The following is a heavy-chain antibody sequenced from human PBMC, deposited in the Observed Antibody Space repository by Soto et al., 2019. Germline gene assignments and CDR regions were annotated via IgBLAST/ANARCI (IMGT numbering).Heavy chain of an antibody. Sequence: PGESLKISCKGSGYSFTSYWISWVRQMPGKGLEWMGRIDPSDSYTNYSPSFQGHVTISADKSISTAYLQWSSLKASDTAMYYCTCHPTTVTTAFDFDYWGQGTLVTVSS. CDR2: IDPSDSYT. J-gene: IGHJ4*02. D-gene: IGHD4-4*01. V-gene: IGHV5-10-1*01. CDR1: GYSFTSYW. CDR3: TCHPTTVTTAFDFDY.